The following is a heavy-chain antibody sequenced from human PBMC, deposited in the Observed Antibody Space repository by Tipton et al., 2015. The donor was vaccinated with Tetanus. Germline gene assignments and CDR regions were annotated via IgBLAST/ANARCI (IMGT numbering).Heavy chain of an antibody. D-gene: IGHD5-24*01. J-gene: IGHJ4*02. Sequence: TLSLTCAVYGGSLSRYYWTWIRQAPGKGLEWIGIIYYSGSTYYNASLRSRVTISVDTSKNQFSLQLRSVTAADTAVYYCARDDGYTGLNSWGQGALVAVST. CDR3: ARDDGYTGLNS. CDR1: GGSLSRYY. V-gene: IGHV4-34*01. CDR2: IYYSGST.